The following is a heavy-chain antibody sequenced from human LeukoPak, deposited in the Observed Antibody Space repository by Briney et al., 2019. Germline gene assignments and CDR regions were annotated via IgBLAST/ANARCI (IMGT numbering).Heavy chain of an antibody. CDR3: ARVIGVIGALDI. D-gene: IGHD3-22*01. CDR2: ISSSGSTI. Sequence: GGSLRLSCAASGFTFSSYEMNWVRRAPGKGLEGVSYISSSGSTIYYADSVKGRFTISRDNAKNSLYLQMNSLRAEDTAVYYCARVIGVIGALDIWGQGTMVTVSS. V-gene: IGHV3-48*03. J-gene: IGHJ3*02. CDR1: GFTFSSYE.